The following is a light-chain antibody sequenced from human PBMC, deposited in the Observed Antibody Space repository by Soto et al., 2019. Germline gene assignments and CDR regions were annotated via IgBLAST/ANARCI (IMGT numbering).Light chain of an antibody. CDR1: QRIDRY. Sequence: DIPLTQSPSPLSASVGDRVTVTCRASQRIDRYLAWYQQKPGKAPKLLVYGASTLEGGVPSSFSGSGSATEFILTISSLQPDDFATYYCQQYKDGAWTFGQGTRVEIK. CDR3: QQYKDGAWT. CDR2: GAS. V-gene: IGKV1-5*01. J-gene: IGKJ1*01.